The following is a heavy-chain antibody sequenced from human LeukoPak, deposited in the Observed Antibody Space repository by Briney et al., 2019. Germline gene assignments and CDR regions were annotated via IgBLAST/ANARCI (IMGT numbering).Heavy chain of an antibody. Sequence: PSETLSLTCTVSGGSVSSGSYYWSWIRQPPGKGLEWIGYIYYSGSTNYNPSLKSRVTISVDTSKNQFSLKLSSVTAADTAVYYCARRYYDSSGYYSWFDPWGQGTLVTVSS. D-gene: IGHD3-22*01. V-gene: IGHV4-61*01. CDR1: GGSVSSGSYY. CDR2: IYYSGST. J-gene: IGHJ5*02. CDR3: ARRYYDSSGYYSWFDP.